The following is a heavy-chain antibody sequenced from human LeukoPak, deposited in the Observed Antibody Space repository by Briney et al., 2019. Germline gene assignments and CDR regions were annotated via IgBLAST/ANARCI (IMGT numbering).Heavy chain of an antibody. J-gene: IGHJ4*02. CDR1: GYSFTSYW. V-gene: IGHV5-10-1*01. D-gene: IGHD3-22*01. Sequence: GESLKISCKGSGYSFTSYWISWVRQMPGKGLEWMGRIDPSDSYTNYSPSFQGHVTISADKSISTAYLQWSSLKASDTAMYYCVRDGYYYDSSGYYYDYWGQGTLVTVSS. CDR2: IDPSDSYT. CDR3: VRDGYYYDSSGYYYDY.